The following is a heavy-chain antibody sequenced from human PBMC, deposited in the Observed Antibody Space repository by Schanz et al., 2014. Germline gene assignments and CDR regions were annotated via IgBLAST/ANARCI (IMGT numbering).Heavy chain of an antibody. CDR1: GFPFSDYY. CDR3: ARVKYCTITRCYRTETEGIYYMDV. Sequence: QVQLVDSGGGLVKPGGSLRLSCTASGFPFSDYYMAWIRQAPGKGPEYVSYISSGGTTTYHSDSVKGRFTISRDSAENSRDLQMKSLRAEDTAVYYCARVKYCTITRCYRTETEGIYYMDVWGNGTTVTVSS. D-gene: IGHD2-2*01. V-gene: IGHV3-11*01. CDR2: ISSGGTTT. J-gene: IGHJ6*03.